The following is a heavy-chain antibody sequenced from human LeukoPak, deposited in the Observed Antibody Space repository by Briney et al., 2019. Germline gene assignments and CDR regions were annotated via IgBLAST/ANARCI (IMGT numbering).Heavy chain of an antibody. Sequence: ASVKVSCKASGYTFTGYYMHWVRQAPGQGLEWMGIINPSGGSTSYAQKFQARVTMTRDMSTSTVYMELSSLRSEDTAVYYCARGYSYDSSGYLFDYWGQGTLVTVSS. D-gene: IGHD3-22*01. CDR2: INPSGGST. CDR1: GYTFTGYY. J-gene: IGHJ4*02. V-gene: IGHV1-46*01. CDR3: ARGYSYDSSGYLFDY.